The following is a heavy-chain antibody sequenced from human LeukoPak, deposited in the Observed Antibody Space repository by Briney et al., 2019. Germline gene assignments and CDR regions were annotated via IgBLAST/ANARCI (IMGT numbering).Heavy chain of an antibody. J-gene: IGHJ4*02. D-gene: IGHD4-17*01. CDR2: LSSSGADT. CDR1: GFPFSSDA. V-gene: IGHV3-23*01. CDR3: AKGSRSTVTTSYFDY. Sequence: GGSLRLSCAASGFPFSSDAMSWVRQAPGKGLEWVSSLSSSGADTYYADSVKGRFTSSRDNSKNTLYPQMRSLRVEDTAVYYCAKGSRSTVTTSYFDYWGQGTLVTVSS.